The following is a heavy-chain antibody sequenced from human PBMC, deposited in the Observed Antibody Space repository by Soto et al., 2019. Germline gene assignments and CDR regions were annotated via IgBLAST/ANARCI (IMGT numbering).Heavy chain of an antibody. Sequence: GGSLRLSCAASGFTFSDYYMSWIRQAPGKGLEWVSYISSSGSTIYYADSVKGRFTISRDNAKNSLYLQMNSLRAEDTAVYYCARDRDYYDFWSGYDYWGQGTPVTVSS. CDR3: ARDRDYYDFWSGYDY. CDR2: ISSSGSTI. CDR1: GFTFSDYY. V-gene: IGHV3-11*01. J-gene: IGHJ4*02. D-gene: IGHD3-3*01.